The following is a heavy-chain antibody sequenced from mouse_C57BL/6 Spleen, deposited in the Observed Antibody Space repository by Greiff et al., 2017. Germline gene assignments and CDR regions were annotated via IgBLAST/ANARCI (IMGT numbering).Heavy chain of an antibody. V-gene: IGHV5-9-1*02. CDR1: GFTFSSYA. D-gene: IGHD1-1*01. CDR3: TRGGPLRYFDY. CDR2: ISSGGDCI. J-gene: IGHJ2*01. Sequence: EVMLVESGEGLVKPGGSLKLSCAASGFTFSSYAMSWVRQTPEKRLEWVAYISSGGDCIYYADTVKGRFTISRDNARNTLYLQMSSLKSEDTAMYYCTRGGPLRYFDYWGQGTTLTVSS.